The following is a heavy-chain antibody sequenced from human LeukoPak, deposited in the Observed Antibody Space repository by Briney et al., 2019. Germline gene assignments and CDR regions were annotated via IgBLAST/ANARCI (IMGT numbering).Heavy chain of an antibody. CDR2: ISGSGGST. J-gene: IGHJ3*02. Sequence: GGSLRLSCAASGFTFSSYAMSWVRQAPGKGLEWVSAISGSGGSTYYADSVKGRFTISRDNSKNTLYLQMNSLRAEDTAVYYCARDDDVLIWVSAFDIWGQGTMVTVSS. D-gene: IGHD2-8*01. CDR3: ARDDDVLIWVSAFDI. CDR1: GFTFSSYA. V-gene: IGHV3-23*01.